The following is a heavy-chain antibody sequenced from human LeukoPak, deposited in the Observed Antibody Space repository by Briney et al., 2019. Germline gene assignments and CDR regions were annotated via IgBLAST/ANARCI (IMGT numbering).Heavy chain of an antibody. Sequence: SGTLSLTCTVSGGSISSYYWSWIRQPPGKGLEWIGYIYYSGSTNYNPSLKSRVTISVDTSKNQFSLKLSSVTAADTAVYYCARSPGYGDYLNWGQGTLVTVSS. CDR1: GGSISSYY. V-gene: IGHV4-59*01. CDR2: IYYSGST. CDR3: ARSPGYGDYLN. J-gene: IGHJ4*02. D-gene: IGHD4-17*01.